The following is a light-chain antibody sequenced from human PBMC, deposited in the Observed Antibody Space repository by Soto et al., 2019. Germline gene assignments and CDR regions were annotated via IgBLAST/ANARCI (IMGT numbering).Light chain of an antibody. V-gene: IGKV3-15*01. J-gene: IGKJ1*01. CDR3: QLFNKWPA. CDR2: DAS. Sequence: EIVMTQSPATLSVSPGERATLSCRASQSVRSKLAWYQQKPGQAPRLLIYDASTRAPGVPARFSGSASRTAFTLTISSLQSEDFAVYSCQLFNKWPAFGEGTKVKIK. CDR1: QSVRSK.